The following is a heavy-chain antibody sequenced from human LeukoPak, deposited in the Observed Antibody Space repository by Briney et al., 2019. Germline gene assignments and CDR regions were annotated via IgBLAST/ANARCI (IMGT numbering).Heavy chain of an antibody. D-gene: IGHD5-18*01. CDR2: INPSSGST. J-gene: IGHJ4*02. V-gene: IGHV1-46*01. CDR1: GYTFATYY. CDR3: AIMSRVDTGKSPFDD. Sequence: ASVKVSCKASGYTFATYYTHWVRQAPGQGLEWMGVINPSSGSTNYAQNFQGRVTMTRDTSTSTVYMELSSLRSEDTAMYYCAIMSRVDTGKSPFDDWGQGSLVTVSS.